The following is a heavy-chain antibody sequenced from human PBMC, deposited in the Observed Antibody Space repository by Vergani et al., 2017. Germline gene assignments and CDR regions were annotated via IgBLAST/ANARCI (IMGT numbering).Heavy chain of an antibody. J-gene: IGHJ4*02. V-gene: IGHV3-23*01. CDR1: GFTFLLSS. D-gene: IGHD4-17*01. CDR2: LRGSGGST. Sequence: EVQLLESGGGLVQPGGSLLLSFSSSGFTFLLSSISWVRPSPGTGLAFFSSLRGSGGSTYYADSVKGRFTISRDNSKNTLYLQMNSLRAEDTAVYYCAKDRMYGDHGHWGQGTLVTVSS. CDR3: AKDRMYGDHGH.